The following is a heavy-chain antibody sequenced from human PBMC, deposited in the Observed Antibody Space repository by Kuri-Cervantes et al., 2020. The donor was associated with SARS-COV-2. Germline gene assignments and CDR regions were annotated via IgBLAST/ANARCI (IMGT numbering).Heavy chain of an antibody. J-gene: IGHJ6*03. CDR3: AKNGVVVPAAIHDYYYYYYMDV. Sequence: GESLKISCAASGFSFSSYGMSWVRQAPGKGLEWVAFTRYDGNNQYYGDSVKGRFSISRDNSKNTLYLQMNSLRAEDTAVYYCAKNGVVVPAAIHDYYYYYYMDVWGKGTTVTVSS. D-gene: IGHD2-2*02. V-gene: IGHV3-30*02. CDR1: GFSFSSYG. CDR2: TRYDGNNQ.